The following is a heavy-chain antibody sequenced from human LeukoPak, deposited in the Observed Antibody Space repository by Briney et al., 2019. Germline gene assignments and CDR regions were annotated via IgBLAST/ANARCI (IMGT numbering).Heavy chain of an antibody. CDR2: IYYSGST. CDR3: ARRYSGIYYFDY. CDR1: GGSIRSGNYY. V-gene: IGHV4-39*01. J-gene: IGHJ4*02. D-gene: IGHD1-26*01. Sequence: SETLSLTRTVSGGSIRSGNYYWGWIRQPPGKGLEWIGSIYYSGSTYFNPSLKSRVTISVDTSKNQFSLKLSSVTAADTAVYYCARRYSGIYYFDYWGQGTLVTVSS.